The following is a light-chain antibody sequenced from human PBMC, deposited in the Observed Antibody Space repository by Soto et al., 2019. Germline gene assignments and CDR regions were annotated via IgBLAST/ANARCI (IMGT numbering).Light chain of an antibody. CDR1: QSISSY. CDR3: QQSSEATWT. J-gene: IGKJ1*01. Sequence: DSQMTQSPSSLSASVGDRVTITCRVSQSISSYLNWYQQKPGKAPKLLIYAASSLQSGVPSRFRGSGSGTDFTLTISSLQPEDFATYYCQQSSEATWTFGQGTKVDIK. CDR2: AAS. V-gene: IGKV1-39*01.